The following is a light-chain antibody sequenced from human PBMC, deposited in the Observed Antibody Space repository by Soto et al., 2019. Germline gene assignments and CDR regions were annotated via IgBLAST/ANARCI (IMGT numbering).Light chain of an antibody. CDR3: QQYGSAPRT. Sequence: EIVLTQSPATLSLSPGERATLSCGASQRVSSSYLAWYQQKPGLAPRLLIYDASSRATGIPDRFSGSGSGTDFTLTISRLEPEDFAVYYCQQYGSAPRTFGPGTKLAIK. V-gene: IGKV3D-20*01. CDR1: QRVSSSY. CDR2: DAS. J-gene: IGKJ2*01.